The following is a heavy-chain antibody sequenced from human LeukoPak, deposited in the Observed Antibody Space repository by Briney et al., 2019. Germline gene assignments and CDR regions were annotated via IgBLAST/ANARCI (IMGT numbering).Heavy chain of an antibody. D-gene: IGHD3-22*01. CDR2: ISSSSSYI. Sequence: PGGSLRLSCAASGFTFSSYSINWVRQAPGKGLEWVSSISSSSSYIYYADSVKGRFTISRDNSKNTLYLQMNSLRAEDTAVYYCAKVSEGVIVVVITRYYYYYMDVWGKGTTVTVSS. V-gene: IGHV3-21*04. J-gene: IGHJ6*03. CDR1: GFTFSSYS. CDR3: AKVSEGVIVVVITRYYYYYMDV.